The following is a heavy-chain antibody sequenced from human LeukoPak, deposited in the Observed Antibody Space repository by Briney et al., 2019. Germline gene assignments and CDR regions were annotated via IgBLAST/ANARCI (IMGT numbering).Heavy chain of an antibody. CDR3: ARERAYYDFWTPGFDP. J-gene: IGHJ5*02. CDR1: GYTFTGYY. CDR2: INPNSGGT. Sequence: ASVKVSCKASGYTFTGYYMHWVRQAPGQGLEWMGWINPNSGGTNYAQKFQGRVTMTRDTSISTAYMELSRLRSDDTAVYYCARERAYYDFWTPGFDPWGQGTLVTVSS. V-gene: IGHV1-2*02. D-gene: IGHD3-3*01.